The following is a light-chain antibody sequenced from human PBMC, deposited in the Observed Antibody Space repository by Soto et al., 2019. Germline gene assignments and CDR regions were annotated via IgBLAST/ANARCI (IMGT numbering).Light chain of an antibody. V-gene: IGKV3-15*01. Sequence: ILFTPAPATLSWSPGEIATLSCRASQSVSSNLAWYQQKPGQAPRLLIYGASTRATGIPARFSGSGSGTEFTLTISSLQSEDFAVYYCQQYNNLPPWTFGQGCKVDIK. CDR3: QQYNNLPPWT. CDR2: GAS. CDR1: QSVSSN. J-gene: IGKJ1*01.